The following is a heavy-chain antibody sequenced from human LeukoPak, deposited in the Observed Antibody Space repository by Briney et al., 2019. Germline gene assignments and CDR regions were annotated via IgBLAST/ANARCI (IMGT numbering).Heavy chain of an antibody. D-gene: IGHD6-13*01. CDR2: IYHSGST. Sequence: SETLSLTCAVSGGSISSGGYSWSWIRQPPGKGLEWIGYIYHSGSTYYNPSLKSRVTISVDRSKNQFSLKLSSVTAADTAVYYCARGVYIAAAQYAYWGQGTLVTVSS. J-gene: IGHJ4*02. V-gene: IGHV4-30-2*01. CDR1: GGSISSGGYS. CDR3: ARGVYIAAAQYAY.